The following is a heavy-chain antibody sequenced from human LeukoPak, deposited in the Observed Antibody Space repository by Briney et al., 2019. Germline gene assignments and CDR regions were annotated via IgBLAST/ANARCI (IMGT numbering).Heavy chain of an antibody. D-gene: IGHD1-26*01. CDR1: GFTFDDYA. V-gene: IGHV3-9*03. CDR2: ISWNSGSI. J-gene: IGHJ3*02. Sequence: GGSLRLSCAASGFTFDDYAMHWVRQAPGKGLEWVSGISWNSGSIGYADSVKGRFTISRDNAKNSLYLQMNSLRAEDMALYYCAKGGGDAFDIWGQGTMVTVSS. CDR3: AKGGGDAFDI.